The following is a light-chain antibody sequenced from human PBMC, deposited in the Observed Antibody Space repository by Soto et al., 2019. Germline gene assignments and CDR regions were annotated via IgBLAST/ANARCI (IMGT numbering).Light chain of an antibody. CDR3: QQYVRAPWT. Sequence: ETLMTQSPATLSVSPGESATLSCRASQSITSDLAWYQQKPGQAPRLVMYGASIRTSGIPDRFSGSGSGTDFTLTISRLEPEDFAVYYCQQYVRAPWTFGQGTKVDIK. V-gene: IGKV3-20*01. CDR1: QSITSD. CDR2: GAS. J-gene: IGKJ1*01.